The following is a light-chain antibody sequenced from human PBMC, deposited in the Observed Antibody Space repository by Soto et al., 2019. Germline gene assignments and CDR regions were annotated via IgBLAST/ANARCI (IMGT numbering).Light chain of an antibody. CDR2: EDI. CDR1: SSDIGRYNL. J-gene: IGLJ2*01. CDR3: CSYAGGASVV. V-gene: IGLV2-23*01. Sequence: QSALTQPASVSGSPGQSITISCTGTSSDIGRYNLVFWYQQHPGKAPKLIIYEDIERPSGVSDRFSGSKFGNTASLTSAGLQTEDEADYYFCSYAGGASVVFGGGTKVTVL.